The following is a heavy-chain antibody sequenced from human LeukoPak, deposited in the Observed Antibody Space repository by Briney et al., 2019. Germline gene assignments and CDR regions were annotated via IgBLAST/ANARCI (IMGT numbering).Heavy chain of an antibody. V-gene: IGHV3-30*04. CDR2: ISYDGSNK. D-gene: IGHD2-21*02. CDR1: GFTFSSYA. CDR3: AREQETASSGGYYYYYGMDV. Sequence: PGRSLRLSCAASGFTFSSYAMHWVRQAPGKGLEWVAVISYDGSNKYYADSVKGRFTISRDNSKNTLYLQMNSLRAEDTAVYYCAREQETASSGGYYYYYGMDVWGQGTTVTVSS. J-gene: IGHJ6*02.